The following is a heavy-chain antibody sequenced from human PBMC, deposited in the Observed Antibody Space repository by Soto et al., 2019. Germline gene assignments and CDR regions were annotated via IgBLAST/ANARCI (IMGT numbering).Heavy chain of an antibody. Sequence: ASVKVSCKASGYTFTSYYMHWVRQAPGQGLEWMGLINPSGGSTSYAQKFQGRVTMTRDTSTSTVYMELSSLRSEDTAVYYCARDRGGGSWYKDLDYWGQGTLVTVSS. V-gene: IGHV1-46*01. CDR1: GYTFTSYY. CDR2: INPSGGST. D-gene: IGHD6-13*01. J-gene: IGHJ4*02. CDR3: ARDRGGGSWYKDLDY.